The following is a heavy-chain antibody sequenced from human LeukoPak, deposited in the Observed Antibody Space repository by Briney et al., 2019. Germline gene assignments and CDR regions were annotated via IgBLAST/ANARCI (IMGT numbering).Heavy chain of an antibody. Sequence: GGSLRLSCAASGFTFSSYWMSWVRQAPGKGLEWVANIKQDGSEKYYVDSVKGRFTISRDNAKNSLYLQMNSLRAEDTAVYYCARDQRSSGWYLGKGYFDYWGQGTLVTVSS. D-gene: IGHD6-19*01. J-gene: IGHJ4*02. CDR1: GFTFSSYW. CDR3: ARDQRSSGWYLGKGYFDY. V-gene: IGHV3-7*03. CDR2: IKQDGSEK.